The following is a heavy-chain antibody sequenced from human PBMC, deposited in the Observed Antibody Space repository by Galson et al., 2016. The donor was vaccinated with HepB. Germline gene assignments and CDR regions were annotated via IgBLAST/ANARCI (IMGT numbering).Heavy chain of an antibody. CDR3: ARSPPWDCSGSEFDP. Sequence: TLSLTCAVSGASVNSGNYYWSWIRQSPGKGLEWLGNIRYSGDTKYNPSLTSRVTISLDTSKNQFSLKLNSVTAADTAMYYCARSPPWDCSGSEFDPWGQGTLVPVSS. V-gene: IGHV4-61*01. J-gene: IGHJ5*02. D-gene: IGHD2-8*02. CDR2: IRYSGDT. CDR1: GASVNSGNYY.